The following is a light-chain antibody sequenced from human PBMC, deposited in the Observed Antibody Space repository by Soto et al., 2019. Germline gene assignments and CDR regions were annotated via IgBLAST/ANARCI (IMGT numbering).Light chain of an antibody. CDR3: SSYAGSSTLYV. Sequence: QSALTQPPAASVALGQSVTISCTETASDVGVYNYVCWYQKHPGKAPTLMIYEVTERPSSVSDRFSGPKSGNTASLTVSGLQAEDEADYYCSSYAGSSTLYVFGTGTKVTVL. V-gene: IGLV2-8*01. J-gene: IGLJ1*01. CDR2: EVT. CDR1: ASDVGVYNY.